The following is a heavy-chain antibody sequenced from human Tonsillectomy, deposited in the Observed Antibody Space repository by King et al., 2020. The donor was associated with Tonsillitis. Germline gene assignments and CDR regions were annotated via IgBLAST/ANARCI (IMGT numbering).Heavy chain of an antibody. V-gene: IGHV3-53*04. J-gene: IGHJ5*02. CDR3: ARTGYCSSTSCPFPWFDP. CDR1: GFTVSSNY. CDR2: IYSVGST. Sequence: VQLVESGGGLVQPGGSLRLSCAASGFTVSSNYMSWVRQAPGKGLEWVSVIYSVGSTYYADSVKGRFTISRHNSKNTLYLQMNSLRAEDTAVYYCARTGYCSSTSCPFPWFDPWGQGTLVTVSS. D-gene: IGHD2-2*01.